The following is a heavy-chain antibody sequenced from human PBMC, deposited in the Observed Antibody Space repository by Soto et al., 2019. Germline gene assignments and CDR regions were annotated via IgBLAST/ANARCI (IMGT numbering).Heavy chain of an antibody. D-gene: IGHD4-17*01. CDR3: ATSAPTVVTPDWYFDL. CDR1: GFTFSSYA. CDR2: ISYDGSNK. Sequence: QVQLVESGGGVVQPGRSLRLSCAASGFTFSSYAMHWVRQAPGKGLEWVAVISYDGSNKYYADSVKGGFTISRDNSKNTLYLQMNSLRAEDTAVYYCATSAPTVVTPDWYFDLGGRGTLVTVSS. V-gene: IGHV3-30-3*01. J-gene: IGHJ2*01.